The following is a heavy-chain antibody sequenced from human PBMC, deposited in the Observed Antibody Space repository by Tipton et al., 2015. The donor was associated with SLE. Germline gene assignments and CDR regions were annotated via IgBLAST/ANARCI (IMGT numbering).Heavy chain of an antibody. CDR1: VVSINSDTYS. D-gene: IGHD2-8*01. CDR2: LYASGST. Sequence: TLSLTCTVSVVSINSDTYSWNWIRQLAGKGLEWIGRLYASGSTSYNPSLQRRVTISVDTSKNQFSLKLSSVTAADTAVYYCARHDTNYGRNWFDPWGQGTLVTVSS. V-gene: IGHV4-61*02. J-gene: IGHJ5*02. CDR3: ARHDTNYGRNWFDP.